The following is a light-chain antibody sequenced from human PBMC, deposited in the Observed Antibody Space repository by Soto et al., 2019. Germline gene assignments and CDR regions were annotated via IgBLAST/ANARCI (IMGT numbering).Light chain of an antibody. CDR1: QGISSA. CDR3: KQFNSYPTT. J-gene: IGKJ5*01. Sequence: AIQLTQSPSSLSASVGDRVTITCRASQGISSALAWYQQKPGKAPKLLIYDASSLESGVPSRFSGSGSGTDFTLTISSPQPEDFATYYCKQFNSYPTTCGKGTRLEIK. CDR2: DAS. V-gene: IGKV1-13*02.